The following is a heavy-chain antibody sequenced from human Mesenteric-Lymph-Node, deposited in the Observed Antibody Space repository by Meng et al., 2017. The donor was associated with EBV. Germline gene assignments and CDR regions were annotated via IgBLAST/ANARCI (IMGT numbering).Heavy chain of an antibody. V-gene: IGHV2-5*02. CDR1: GFSLSASGVS. CDR2: IYWDDDR. CDR3: AHGTFYYGSGTYFGKTDFDY. Sequence: QITLKESGPTLVKPTXTLTLTFTFSGFSLSASGVSVGWFRQPPGKALECLTLIYWDDDRRYSPSLKSRLTITKDTSKNQVVLTMTNMDPVDTATYYCAHGTFYYGSGTYFGKTDFDYWGQGPRVTVSS. D-gene: IGHD3-10*01. J-gene: IGHJ4*02.